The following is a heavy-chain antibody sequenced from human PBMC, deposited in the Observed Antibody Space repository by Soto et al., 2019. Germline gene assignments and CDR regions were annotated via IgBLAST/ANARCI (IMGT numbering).Heavy chain of an antibody. D-gene: IGHD6-6*01. Sequence: ASETLSLTCTVSGDSIGTTHSYWAWIRQSPGKGLAWIGNIHYSGSTYYMPSLRSRVTFSVDTSKNQLSLKLSSATAADTAVYYCARSMYSTSDQRYYGMDVWGQGTTVNVSS. CDR1: GDSIGTTHSY. V-gene: IGHV4-39*01. J-gene: IGHJ6*02. CDR2: IHYSGST. CDR3: ARSMYSTSDQRYYGMDV.